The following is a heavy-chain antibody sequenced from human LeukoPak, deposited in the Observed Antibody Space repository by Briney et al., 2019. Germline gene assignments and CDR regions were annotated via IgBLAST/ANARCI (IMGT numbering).Heavy chain of an antibody. Sequence: SETLSLTCTVSGGSVSSNRFYWGWIRQPPGRGLDWIGSMYYNGGTYYNPSLKSRVTISADTYKNLVSLKLSSVTAADTAVYYCARDPDYYDDSGYTWGQGTLVTVSS. CDR1: GGSVSSNRFY. D-gene: IGHD3-22*01. J-gene: IGHJ5*02. CDR3: ARDPDYYDDSGYT. V-gene: IGHV4-39*07. CDR2: MYYNGGT.